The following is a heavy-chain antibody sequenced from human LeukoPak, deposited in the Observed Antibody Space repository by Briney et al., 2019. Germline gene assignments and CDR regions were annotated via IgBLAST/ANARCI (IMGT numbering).Heavy chain of an antibody. V-gene: IGHV1-46*01. CDR1: GYTFTSYY. Sequence: GASVKVSCKASGYTFTSYYMHWVRQAPGQGLEWMGIINPSGGSTSYAQKFQGRVTMTRDTSTSTVYMEPSSLRSEDTAVYYCAREREGSSRFLFGHSSSGGYWGQGTLVTVSS. D-gene: IGHD6-6*01. CDR3: AREREGSSRFLFGHSSSGGY. J-gene: IGHJ4*02. CDR2: INPSGGST.